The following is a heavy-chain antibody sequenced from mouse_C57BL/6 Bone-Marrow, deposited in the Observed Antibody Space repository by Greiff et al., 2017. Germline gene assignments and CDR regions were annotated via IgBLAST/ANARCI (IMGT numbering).Heavy chain of an antibody. CDR3: TTAFTTVVADY. CDR1: GFNIKDDY. V-gene: IGHV14-4*01. J-gene: IGHJ2*01. Sequence: VQLQQSGAELVRPGASVKLSCTASGFNIKDDYMHWVKQRPEQGLEWIGWIDPENGDTEYASKFKGRAIITTDTSTNTTYLQLSSLTSEDTAVYYCTTAFTTVVADYWGQGTTLTVSS. CDR2: IDPENGDT. D-gene: IGHD1-1*01.